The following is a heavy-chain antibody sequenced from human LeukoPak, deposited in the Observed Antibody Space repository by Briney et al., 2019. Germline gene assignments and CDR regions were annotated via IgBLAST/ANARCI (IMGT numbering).Heavy chain of an antibody. J-gene: IGHJ3*02. CDR1: GYTFTGYY. D-gene: IGHD4-23*01. CDR3: ARDSTTVVTPGAFDI. Sequence: ASVKVSCKASGYTFTGYYMHWVRQAPGQGLEWMGIINPSGGSTSYAQKFQGRVTMTRDTSTNTVYMELSSLRSEDTAVYYCARDSTTVVTPGAFDIWGQGTMVTVSS. CDR2: INPSGGST. V-gene: IGHV1-46*01.